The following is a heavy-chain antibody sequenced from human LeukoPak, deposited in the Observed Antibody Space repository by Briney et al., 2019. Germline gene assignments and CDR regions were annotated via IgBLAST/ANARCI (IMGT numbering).Heavy chain of an antibody. D-gene: IGHD2-2*01. J-gene: IGHJ3*02. Sequence: SETLSLTCTVSGGSISSYYWSWIRQPAGKGLEWTGRIYTSGSTNYNPSLKSRVTMSVDTSKNQFSLKLSSVTAADTAVYYCAGTLIGYCSSTSCFIDAFDIWGQGTMVTVSS. CDR1: GGSISSYY. V-gene: IGHV4-4*07. CDR3: AGTLIGYCSSTSCFIDAFDI. CDR2: IYTSGST.